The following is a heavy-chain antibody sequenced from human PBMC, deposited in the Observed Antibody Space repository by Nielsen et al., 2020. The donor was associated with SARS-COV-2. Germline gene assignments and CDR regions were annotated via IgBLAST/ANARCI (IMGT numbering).Heavy chain of an antibody. Sequence: GGSLRLSCAASGFIFDDFGMSWVRQAPGKGLEWVSAISGSGGSTYYADSVKGRFTISRDNSKNTLYLQMNSLRAEDTAVYYCARTDDYYDSSGYGYWGQGTLVTVSS. CDR1: GFIFDDFG. D-gene: IGHD3-22*01. CDR2: ISGSGGST. V-gene: IGHV3-23*01. J-gene: IGHJ4*02. CDR3: ARTDDYYDSSGYGY.